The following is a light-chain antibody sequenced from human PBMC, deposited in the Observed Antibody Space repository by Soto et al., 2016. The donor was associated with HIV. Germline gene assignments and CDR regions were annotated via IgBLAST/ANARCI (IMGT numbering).Light chain of an antibody. CDR1: QSINSW. V-gene: IGKV1-5*03. CDR3: QQYYIAVT. J-gene: IGKJ1*01. CDR2: KAS. Sequence: DIQMTQSPSTLSASVGDRVTITCRASQSINSWLAWYQQKAGKAPKLLIYKASNLESGIPSTFSGSGSTTEFNLTISSLQPDDFATYYCQQYYIAVTFGQGTRVEIK.